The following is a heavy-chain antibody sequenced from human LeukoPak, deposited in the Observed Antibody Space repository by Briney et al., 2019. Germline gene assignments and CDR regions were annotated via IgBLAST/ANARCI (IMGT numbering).Heavy chain of an antibody. CDR1: GGSFSGYY. CDR3: ASRSYYSFNFQH. CDR2: INHSGST. Sequence: PSETLSLTCAVYGGSFSGYYWSWIRQPPGKGLEWIGEINHSGSTNYNPSLKSRVTISVDTSKNQFSLKLSSVTAADTAVYYCASRSYYSFNFQHWGQGTLVTVSS. V-gene: IGHV4-34*01. J-gene: IGHJ1*01. D-gene: IGHD1-26*01.